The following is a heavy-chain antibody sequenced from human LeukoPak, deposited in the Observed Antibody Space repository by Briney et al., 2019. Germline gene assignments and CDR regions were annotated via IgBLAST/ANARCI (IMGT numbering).Heavy chain of an antibody. CDR1: GGSISSNNYY. V-gene: IGHV4-39*01. J-gene: IGHJ4*02. Sequence: PSETLSLTCTVSGGSISSNNYYWGWIRQPPGKGLERIGSIYYSGSTYYNPSLKSRVTISVDTSKNQFSLKLSSVTAADTAVYYCARVPLRFLEPFDYWGQGTLVTVSS. CDR2: IYYSGST. D-gene: IGHD3-3*01. CDR3: ARVPLRFLEPFDY.